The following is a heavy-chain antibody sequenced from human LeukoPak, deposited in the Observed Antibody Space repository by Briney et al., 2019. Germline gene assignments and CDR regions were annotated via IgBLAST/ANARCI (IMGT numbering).Heavy chain of an antibody. CDR3: AKDPRGDFVGCYPDS. CDR2: ISSDGSTT. V-gene: IGHV3-43*01. J-gene: IGHJ4*02. CDR1: GFIFNDYT. Sequence: GGSLRLSCAASGFIFNDYTMHWVRQAPGKGLEWVSVISSDGSTTYYADSVKGRFTIFRDNSKNSLFLLMNSLRTEDTAFYYCAKDPRGDFVGCYPDSWGQGTLVTVSS. D-gene: IGHD2-21*02.